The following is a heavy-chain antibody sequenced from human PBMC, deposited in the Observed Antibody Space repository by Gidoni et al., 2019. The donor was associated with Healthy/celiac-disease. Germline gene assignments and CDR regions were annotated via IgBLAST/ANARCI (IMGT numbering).Heavy chain of an antibody. D-gene: IGHD1-26*01. V-gene: IGHV1-69*01. J-gene: IGHJ5*02. CDR1: GGTFSSYA. CDR3: ARGTPSVSHTWGNWFDP. Sequence: QVQLVQSGAEVKKPGSSVKVSCKASGGTFSSYAISWVRQAPGQGLEWMGGIIPIFGTANYAQKFQGRVTITADESTSTAYMELSSLRSEDTAVYYCARGTPSVSHTWGNWFDPWGQGTLVTVSS. CDR2: IIPIFGTA.